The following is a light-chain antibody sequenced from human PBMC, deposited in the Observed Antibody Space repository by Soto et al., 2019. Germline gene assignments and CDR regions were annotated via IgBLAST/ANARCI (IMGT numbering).Light chain of an antibody. J-gene: IGKJ3*01. Sequence: EIVLTQSPATLSLSPGERATLSCRASQSVSSYLAWYQQKPGQAPRLLIYDASNRATGIPARFSGSGSGTDVTRPIRSLEPEDFGVYSCQQRSHWPPGGGVFGPGTKVDIK. CDR2: DAS. CDR3: QQRSHWPPGGGV. V-gene: IGKV3-11*01. CDR1: QSVSSY.